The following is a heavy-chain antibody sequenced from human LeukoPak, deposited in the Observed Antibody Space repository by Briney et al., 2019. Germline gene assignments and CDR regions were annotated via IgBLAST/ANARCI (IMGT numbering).Heavy chain of an antibody. CDR3: AKDRRPWSVWSGPLDY. D-gene: IGHD3-3*01. Sequence: PGGSLRLSCAASGFTFSAHWMTWVRQAPGKGLEWVSAISGSGGSTYYADSVKGRFTISRDNSKNTLYLQMNSLRAEDTAVYYCAKDRRPWSVWSGPLDYWGQGTLVTVSS. V-gene: IGHV3-23*01. J-gene: IGHJ4*02. CDR2: ISGSGGST. CDR1: GFTFSAHW.